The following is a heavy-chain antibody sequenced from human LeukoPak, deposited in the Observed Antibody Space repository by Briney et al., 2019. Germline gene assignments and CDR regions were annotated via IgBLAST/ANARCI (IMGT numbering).Heavy chain of an antibody. CDR3: AREESGGYFDY. Sequence: GASVKVSCKTSGYSFTSYYIHWVRQAPGQGLEWMGLINPSGSNTNYAQKFRGRVTMTRDTSATTVYMELSSLRSEDTAVYYCAREESGGYFDYGGQGTLVTVSS. CDR2: INPSGSNT. V-gene: IGHV1-46*01. D-gene: IGHD2-8*02. J-gene: IGHJ4*02. CDR1: GYSFTSYY.